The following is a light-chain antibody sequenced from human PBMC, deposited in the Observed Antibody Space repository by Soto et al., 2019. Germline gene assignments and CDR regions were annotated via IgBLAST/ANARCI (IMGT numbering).Light chain of an antibody. CDR1: QSVSNNY. CDR3: QQRSNS. J-gene: IGKJ4*01. Sequence: EFVLTQSPGTLSLSPGERSTLSCRASQSVSNNYLAWYQQKPGQAPRLLVYDASNRATGIPARFSGSGSGTDFTLTISSLEPEDFAVYYCQQRSNSFGGGTKVDIK. CDR2: DAS. V-gene: IGKV3-11*01.